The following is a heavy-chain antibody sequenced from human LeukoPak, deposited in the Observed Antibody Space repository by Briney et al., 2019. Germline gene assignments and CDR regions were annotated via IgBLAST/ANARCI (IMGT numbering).Heavy chain of an antibody. D-gene: IGHD1-7*01. J-gene: IGHJ6*03. Sequence: QSGGSLRLSCAASEFTFSNAWMSWVRQAPGKGLEWVGRVKSKTDGGTTDYATPVKGRFTISRDDSQNTLYLQMDSLRAEDTAVYYCAKRRGLEVLYYYYMDVWGKGTTVTVSS. CDR3: AKRRGLEVLYYYYMDV. CDR2: VKSKTDGGTT. V-gene: IGHV3-15*01. CDR1: EFTFSNAW.